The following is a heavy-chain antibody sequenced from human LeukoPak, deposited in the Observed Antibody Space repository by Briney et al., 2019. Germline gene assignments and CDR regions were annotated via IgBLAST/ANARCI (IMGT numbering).Heavy chain of an antibody. D-gene: IGHD3-10*01. V-gene: IGHV3-23*01. CDR3: AKDSLNWSGESIS. CDR2: TSGSGDST. Sequence: GGSLRLSCAASGFTFSSYGMSWVRQAPGKGLEWVSSTSGSGDSTHYADSVKGRFTISRDNSKNTLYLQMNSLRAEDTAVYFCAKDSLNWSGESISWGQGTLVTVSS. CDR1: GFTFSSYG. J-gene: IGHJ5*02.